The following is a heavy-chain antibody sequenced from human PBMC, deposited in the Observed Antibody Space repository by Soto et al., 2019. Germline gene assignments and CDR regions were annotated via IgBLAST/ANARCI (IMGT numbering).Heavy chain of an antibody. CDR2: IIPILGIA. D-gene: IGHD3-3*01. Sequence: ASVKVSCKASGGTFSSYTISWVRQAPGQGLEWMGRIIPILGIANYAQKFQGRVTITADKSTSTAYMELSSLRSEDTAVYYCARDFASNIRDYWGQGTLVTVSS. V-gene: IGHV1-69*04. J-gene: IGHJ4*02. CDR1: GGTFSSYT. CDR3: ARDFASNIRDY.